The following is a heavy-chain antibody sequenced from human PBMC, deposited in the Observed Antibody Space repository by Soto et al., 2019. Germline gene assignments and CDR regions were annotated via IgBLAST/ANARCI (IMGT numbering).Heavy chain of an antibody. Sequence: QVQLVQSGAEVRKPGASVTVSCRSSGDSFNDYYIHWVRQAPGQGLEWMGWINPNSGVTKYAQKFQGWVSMTRDTSIRTVYMQLSRLRSDDTAVYYCARESGGATATVDYYYCYMDVWGTGTTVTVSS. V-gene: IGHV1-2*04. D-gene: IGHD5-12*01. CDR1: GDSFNDYY. J-gene: IGHJ6*03. CDR3: ARESGGATATVDYYYCYMDV. CDR2: INPNSGVT.